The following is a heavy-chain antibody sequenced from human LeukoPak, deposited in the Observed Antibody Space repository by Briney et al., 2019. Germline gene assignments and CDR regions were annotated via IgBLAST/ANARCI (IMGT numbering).Heavy chain of an antibody. Sequence: PSETLSLTCTVSGGSISSSSYYWSWVRQAPGKGLEWVSSISSSSSYIYYADSVKGRFTISRDNAKNSLYLQMNSLRAEDTAVYYCARDRLDYVGAFDIWGQGTMVTVSS. J-gene: IGHJ3*02. CDR3: ARDRLDYVGAFDI. V-gene: IGHV3-21*01. CDR1: GGSISSSSYY. D-gene: IGHD3-10*02. CDR2: ISSSSSYI.